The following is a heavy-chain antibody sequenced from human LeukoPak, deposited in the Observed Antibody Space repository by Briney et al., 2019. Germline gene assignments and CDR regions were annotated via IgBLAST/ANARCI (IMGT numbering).Heavy chain of an antibody. V-gene: IGHV3-30-3*01. D-gene: IGHD3-9*01. CDR3: AREYNILTAYQYYFDF. CDR1: GFTFSSYA. CDR2: ISYDGSNK. Sequence: GGSLRLSCAASGFTFSSYAMHWVRQAPGKGLEWVAVISYDGSNKYYADSVKGRFTISRDNSKNTLYLQMNSLRAEDTAVYYCAREYNILTAYQYYFDFWGQGILVTVSS. J-gene: IGHJ4*02.